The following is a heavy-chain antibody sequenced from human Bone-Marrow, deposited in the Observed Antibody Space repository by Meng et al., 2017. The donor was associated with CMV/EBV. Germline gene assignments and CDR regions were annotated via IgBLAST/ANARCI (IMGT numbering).Heavy chain of an antibody. Sequence: SETLSLTCTVSGGSISSSSYYWGWIRQPPGKGLEWIGSIYYSGSTYYNPSLKSRVTISVDTSQNQFSLKLSSVTAADTAVYYCARNSPREGIDYWGQGTLVTVSS. CDR3: ARNSPREGIDY. CDR2: IYYSGST. V-gene: IGHV4-39*01. CDR1: GGSISSSSYY. J-gene: IGHJ4*02. D-gene: IGHD1-26*01.